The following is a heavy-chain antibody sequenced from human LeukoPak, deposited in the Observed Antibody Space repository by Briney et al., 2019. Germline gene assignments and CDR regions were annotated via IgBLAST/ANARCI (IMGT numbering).Heavy chain of an antibody. J-gene: IGHJ4*02. D-gene: IGHD5-18*01. Sequence: ASVKVSCKASGYTFTGYYMHWVRQAPGQGLEWMGWINPNSGGTNYAQKFQGRVTMTRDTSISTAYMELSRLRSDDTAVYYCARAVDTAMETALGYWDQGTLVTVSS. CDR1: GYTFTGYY. V-gene: IGHV1-2*02. CDR2: INPNSGGT. CDR3: ARAVDTAMETALGY.